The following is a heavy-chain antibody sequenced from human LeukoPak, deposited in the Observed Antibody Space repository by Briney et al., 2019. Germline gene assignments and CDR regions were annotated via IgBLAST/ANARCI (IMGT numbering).Heavy chain of an antibody. Sequence: GGSLRLSCAVSGFTVSSIYMSWVRQAPGKGLEWVSVIFSGGSTYFADSVKGRFTISRENSKNTLYLQMNSLRAKDTAVYYCARHSYSRYYYGMDVWGQGTTVTVSS. CDR2: IFSGGST. J-gene: IGHJ6*02. D-gene: IGHD2-15*01. CDR3: ARHSYSRYYYGMDV. CDR1: GFTVSSIY. V-gene: IGHV3-53*01.